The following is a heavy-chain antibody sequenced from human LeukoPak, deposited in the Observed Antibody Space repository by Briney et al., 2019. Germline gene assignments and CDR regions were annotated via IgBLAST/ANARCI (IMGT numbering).Heavy chain of an antibody. Sequence: GGSLRLSCAASGFTFSSYGMHWVRQAPGKGPEWVAVISYDGSNKYYADSVKGRFTISRDNSKNTPYLQMNNLRVEDTAVYYCAGWYDSNGYAWGQGTLVTVSS. CDR1: GFTFSSYG. D-gene: IGHD3-22*01. CDR3: AGWYDSNGYA. V-gene: IGHV3-30*03. CDR2: ISYDGSNK. J-gene: IGHJ5*02.